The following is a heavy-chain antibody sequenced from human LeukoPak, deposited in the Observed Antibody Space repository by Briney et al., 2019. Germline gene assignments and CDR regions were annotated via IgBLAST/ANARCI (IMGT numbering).Heavy chain of an antibody. CDR2: IYSGGST. CDR3: AKIGESRAHFYYFDY. CDR1: GFSISRHY. V-gene: IGHV3-53*01. Sequence: GGSLRLSCAASGFSISRHYLTWVRQAPGKGLEWVSVIYSGGSTYYADSVKGRFTISRDNSKNTLYLQMNSLRAEDTAVYYCAKIGESRAHFYYFDYWGKGTLITVSS. J-gene: IGHJ4*02. D-gene: IGHD3-10*01.